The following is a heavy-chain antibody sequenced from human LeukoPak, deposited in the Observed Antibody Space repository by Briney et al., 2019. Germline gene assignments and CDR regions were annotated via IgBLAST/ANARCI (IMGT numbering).Heavy chain of an antibody. CDR3: ASPLRYSSSWYTFDY. J-gene: IGHJ4*02. D-gene: IGHD6-13*01. CDR1: GGSISSSSYY. CDR2: IYYSGST. V-gene: IGHV4-39*01. Sequence: PSETLSLTCTVSGGSISSSSYYWGWIRQPPGKGLEWIGSIYYSGSTYYNPSLKSRVTISVDTSKNQFSLKLSSVTAADTAVYYCASPLRYSSSWYTFDYWGQGTLVTVSS.